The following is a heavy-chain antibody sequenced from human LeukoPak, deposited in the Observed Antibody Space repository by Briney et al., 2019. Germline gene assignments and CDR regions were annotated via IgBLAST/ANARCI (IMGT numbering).Heavy chain of an antibody. CDR1: GFTFSSYG. J-gene: IGHJ6*02. Sequence: GGSRRLSCAASGFTFSSYGMHWVRKAPGKGLEWVAVISYDGSNKYYADSVKGRFTISRDNSKNTLYLQMNSLRAEDTAVYYCAKGGSGSYKRYYYYGMDVWGQGTTVTVSS. CDR2: ISYDGSNK. CDR3: AKGGSGSYKRYYYYGMDV. D-gene: IGHD3-10*01. V-gene: IGHV3-30*18.